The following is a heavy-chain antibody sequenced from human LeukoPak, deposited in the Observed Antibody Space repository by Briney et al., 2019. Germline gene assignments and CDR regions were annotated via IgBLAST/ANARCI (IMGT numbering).Heavy chain of an antibody. CDR3: AKARLLWFGELVGD. V-gene: IGHV3-23*01. Sequence: GGSLRLSCAASGFTFSSYAMSWVRQAPGKGLEWVSAISGSGGSTYYADSVKGRFTISRDNSKNTLYMQMNSLRAEDTAVYYCAKARLLWFGELVGDWGQGTLVTVSS. CDR1: GFTFSSYA. D-gene: IGHD3-10*01. CDR2: ISGSGGST. J-gene: IGHJ4*02.